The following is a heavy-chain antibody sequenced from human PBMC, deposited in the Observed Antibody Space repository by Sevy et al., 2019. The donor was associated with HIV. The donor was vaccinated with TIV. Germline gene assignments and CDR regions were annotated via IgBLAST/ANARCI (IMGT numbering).Heavy chain of an antibody. J-gene: IGHJ6*02. CDR1: GFTFSNYW. D-gene: IGHD2-2*01. Sequence: GESLKISCAASGFTFSNYWMTWVRQAPGKGLEWVANIKREGSEKYYVDSVKGRFTISRDNAKNSLYLQMNSLRAEDTALYYCARDCNSASCLWGLDVWGQGTTVTVSS. CDR2: IKREGSEK. CDR3: ARDCNSASCLWGLDV. V-gene: IGHV3-7*03.